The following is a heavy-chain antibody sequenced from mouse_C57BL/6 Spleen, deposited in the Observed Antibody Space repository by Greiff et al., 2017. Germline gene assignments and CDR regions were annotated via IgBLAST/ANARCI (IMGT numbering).Heavy chain of an antibody. CDR2: IHPSDSDT. J-gene: IGHJ3*01. CDR1: GYTFTSYW. D-gene: IGHD1-1*01. CDR3: APLITTVVAPPWFAY. Sequence: VQLQQSGAELVKPGASVKVSCKASGYTFTSYWMHWVKQRPGQGLEWIGRIHPSDSDTNYNQKFKGKATLTVDKSSSTAYMQLSSLTSEDSAVYYCAPLITTVVAPPWFAYWGQGTLVTVSA. V-gene: IGHV1-74*01.